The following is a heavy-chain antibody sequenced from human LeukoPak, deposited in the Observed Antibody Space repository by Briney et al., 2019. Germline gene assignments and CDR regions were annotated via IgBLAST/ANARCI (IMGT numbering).Heavy chain of an antibody. CDR2: INHSGST. J-gene: IGHJ5*02. CDR1: GGSFSGYY. Sequence: SETLSLTCAVYGGSFSGYYWSWIRQPPGKGLEWIGEINHSGSTNSNPSLKSRVTISVDTSKNQFSLKLSSVTAADTAVYYCARGLRVLWFGELFAVPFDPWGQGTLVTVSS. CDR3: ARGLRVLWFGELFAVPFDP. D-gene: IGHD3-10*01. V-gene: IGHV4-34*01.